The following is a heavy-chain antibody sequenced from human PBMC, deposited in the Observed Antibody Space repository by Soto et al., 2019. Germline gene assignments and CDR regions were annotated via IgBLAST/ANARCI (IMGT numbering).Heavy chain of an antibody. CDR2: ISSGNNAI. Sequence: VQLVESGGGLVQPGGSLRLSCAASGFSISTPSMNWVRQAPGKGLEWVSFISSGNNAIYYADSVKGRVKISRDIAKNSVYLQMNSLGAEDTAVYYCARGGSVSKAWGQGTRVTVSS. J-gene: IGHJ5*02. V-gene: IGHV3-48*01. CDR3: ARGGSVSKA. CDR1: GFSISTPS. D-gene: IGHD4-4*01.